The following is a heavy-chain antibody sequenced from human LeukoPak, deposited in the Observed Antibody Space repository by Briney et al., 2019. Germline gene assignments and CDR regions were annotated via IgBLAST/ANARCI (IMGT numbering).Heavy chain of an antibody. D-gene: IGHD3-10*01. J-gene: IGHJ6*02. V-gene: IGHV4-30-4*01. CDR3: ARDHVMVRGVLNGMDV. CDR2: IYYSGST. CDR1: GGSIRSGDYY. Sequence: PSQTLSLTCTVSGGSIRSGDYYWSWIRQPPGKGLEWIGYIYYSGSTYYNPSLKSRVTISVDTSKNQFSLKLSSVTAADTAVYYCARDHVMVRGVLNGMDVWGQGTAVTVSS.